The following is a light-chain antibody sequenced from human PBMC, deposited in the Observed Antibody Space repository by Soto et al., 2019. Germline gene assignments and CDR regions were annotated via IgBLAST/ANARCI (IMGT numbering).Light chain of an antibody. CDR1: QSVSIN. J-gene: IGKJ5*01. V-gene: IGKV3-20*01. Sequence: IGLTQSPDTLSLSPGERATLSCRASQSVSINLAWYQQKPGQAPRLLIYAASTRATGIPDRFSGSGSGTDFTLTISRLEPEDFAVFYCQQYAVSPITFGQGTRLEI. CDR2: AAS. CDR3: QQYAVSPIT.